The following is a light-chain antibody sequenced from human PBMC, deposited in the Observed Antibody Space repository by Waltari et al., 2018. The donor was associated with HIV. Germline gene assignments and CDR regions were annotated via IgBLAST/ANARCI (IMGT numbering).Light chain of an antibody. CDR2: TNT. CDR3: ATWDDSLNGHVV. J-gene: IGLJ2*01. Sequence: QPVLTQPPSASWTPGQRVTISCSGSSSNIGDTTVNWYQQLPGTAPKHLNYTNTQRPSGVPDRFSGSKSGTSASLAISGLQSEDEADYYCATWDDSLNGHVVFGGGTKLTVL. V-gene: IGLV1-44*01. CDR1: SSNIGDTT.